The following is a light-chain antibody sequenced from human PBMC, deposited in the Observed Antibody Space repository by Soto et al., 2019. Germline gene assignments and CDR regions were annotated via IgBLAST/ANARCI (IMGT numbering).Light chain of an antibody. J-gene: IGLJ2*01. Sequence: QSVLTQPPSASGTPGQRVTISCSGTSSNIGSSFVYWYQQLPGTAPKLLIYRNNQRPSGVPDRFSGSKSGTSASLAISGLRSEDEAYYYCAAWDDSLSGQGLFGGGTKLTVL. CDR3: AAWDDSLSGQGL. V-gene: IGLV1-47*01. CDR2: RNN. CDR1: SSNIGSSF.